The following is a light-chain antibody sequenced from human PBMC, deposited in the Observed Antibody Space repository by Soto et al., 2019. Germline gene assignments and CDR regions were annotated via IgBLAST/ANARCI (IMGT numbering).Light chain of an antibody. CDR2: AAS. CDR1: QSVYTN. V-gene: IGKV3-15*01. J-gene: IGKJ1*01. CDR3: QHYNDWPSWT. Sequence: EIVMTQSPATLSVSPGERATLSCRASQSVYTNLAWFQKKPGQAPRLLIYAASTRATGIPVRFSGSGSGTEFTLTISSLQSEDFAVYYCQHYNDWPSWTFGQGTTVEIK.